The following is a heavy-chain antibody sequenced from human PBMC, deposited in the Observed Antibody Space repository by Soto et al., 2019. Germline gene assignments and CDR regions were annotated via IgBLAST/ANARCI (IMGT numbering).Heavy chain of an antibody. CDR3: ARLGYYDSSGYNLNAFDI. Sequence: SETLSLTCTVSGGSISSGGYYWSWIRQHPGKGLEWIGYIYYSGSTYYNPSLKSRVTISVDTSKNQFSLKLSSVTAADTAVYYCARLGYYDSSGYNLNAFDIWGQGTMVTV. CDR1: GGSISSGGYY. V-gene: IGHV4-31*03. D-gene: IGHD3-22*01. J-gene: IGHJ3*02. CDR2: IYYSGST.